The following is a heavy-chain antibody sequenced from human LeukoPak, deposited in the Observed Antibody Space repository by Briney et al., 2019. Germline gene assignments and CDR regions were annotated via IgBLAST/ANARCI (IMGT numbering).Heavy chain of an antibody. J-gene: IGHJ3*02. CDR2: FDPEDGET. CDR3: ARDPLVYCSSTSCYPIGDDAFDI. Sequence: ASVKVSCKVSGYTLTELSMHWVRQAPGKGLEWMGGFDPEDGETIYAQKFQGRVTMTEDTSTDTAYMELSSLRSGDAAVYYCARDPLVYCSSTSCYPIGDDAFDIWGQGTMVTVSS. V-gene: IGHV1-24*01. D-gene: IGHD2-2*01. CDR1: GYTLTELS.